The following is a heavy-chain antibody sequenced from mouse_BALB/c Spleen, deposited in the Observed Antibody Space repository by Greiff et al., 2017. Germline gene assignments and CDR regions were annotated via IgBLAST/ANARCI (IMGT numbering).Heavy chain of an antibody. V-gene: IGHV4-1*02. CDR3: ARRNYYGSSLRAMDY. CDR2: INPDSSTI. J-gene: IGHJ4*01. CDR1: GFDFSRYW. Sequence: EVKLLESGGGLVQPGGSLKLSCAASGFDFSRYWMSWVRQAPGKGLEWIGEINPDSSTINYTPSLKDKFIISRDNAKNTLYLQMSKVRSEDTALYYCARRNYYGSSLRAMDYWGQGTSVTVSS. D-gene: IGHD1-1*01.